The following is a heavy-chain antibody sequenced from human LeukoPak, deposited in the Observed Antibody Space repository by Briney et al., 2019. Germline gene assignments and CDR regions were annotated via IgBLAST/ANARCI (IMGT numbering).Heavy chain of an antibody. V-gene: IGHV4-30-2*01. D-gene: IGHD5-18*01. CDR2: IYHSGST. CDR3: ARGGARGYSYGWADYYYGMDV. J-gene: IGHJ6*02. Sequence: SQTLSLTCAVSGGSISSGGYSWSWIRQPPGKGLEWIGYIYHSGSTYYNPSLKSRVTISVDTSKNQFSLKLSSVTAADTAVYYCARGGARGYSYGWADYYYGMDVWGQGTTVTVSS. CDR1: GGSISSGGYS.